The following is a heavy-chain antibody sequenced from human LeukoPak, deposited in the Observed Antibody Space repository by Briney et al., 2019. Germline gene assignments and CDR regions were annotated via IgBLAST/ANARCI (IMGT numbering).Heavy chain of an antibody. CDR1: GYTSTGYS. J-gene: IGHJ4*02. D-gene: IGHD6-19*01. Sequence: ASVEVSCKASGYTSTGYSLNWVRQAPGQGLEWMGWINPESGGTNYAQKFQDRVTMTRDTSINTAYMELTRLTSDDTAIFYCARGQAVADYWGQGTLVTVSS. CDR3: ARGQAVADY. V-gene: IGHV1-2*02. CDR2: INPESGGT.